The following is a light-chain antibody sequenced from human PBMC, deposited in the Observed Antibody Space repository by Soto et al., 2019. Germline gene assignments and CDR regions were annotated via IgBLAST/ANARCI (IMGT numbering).Light chain of an antibody. J-gene: IGLJ6*01. CDR1: SSDVGSYNL. Sequence: QSALTQPASVSGSPGQSITISCTGTSSDVGSYNLVSWYQQPPGKAPKLMIYEGSKRPSGVSNRCSGSKSGNTASLTISEPQAEDEADYYCCAYAGSSTVFGTGTKLTVL. V-gene: IGLV2-23*03. CDR2: EGS. CDR3: CAYAGSSTV.